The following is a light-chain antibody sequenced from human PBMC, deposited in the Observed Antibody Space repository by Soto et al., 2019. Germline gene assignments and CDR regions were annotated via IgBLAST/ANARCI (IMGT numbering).Light chain of an antibody. V-gene: IGKV3-20*01. CDR1: QSVSSSY. Sequence: ESVLTQSPGTLSLSPGERATLSCRASQSVSSSYLAWYQQKPGQAPRLLIYVASSSATGIPDRFRGIWSGTAVTLPISRLEPEDFAVHYRQQDGSSPRITFGQGTRLEIK. J-gene: IGKJ5*01. CDR3: QQDGSSPRIT. CDR2: VAS.